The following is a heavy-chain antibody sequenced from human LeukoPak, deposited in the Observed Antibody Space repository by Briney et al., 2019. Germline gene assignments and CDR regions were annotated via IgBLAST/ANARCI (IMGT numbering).Heavy chain of an antibody. J-gene: IGHJ5*02. Sequence: SETLSLTCAVSGYSISSGYYWGRIRQPPGKGLEWIGSIYHSGSTYYNPSLKSRVTISVDTSKNQFSLKLSSVTAADTAVYYCARKDVRYFDWLSDNWFDPWGQGTLVTVSS. V-gene: IGHV4-38-2*01. CDR3: ARKDVRYFDWLSDNWFDP. CDR2: IYHSGST. D-gene: IGHD3-9*01. CDR1: GYSISSGYY.